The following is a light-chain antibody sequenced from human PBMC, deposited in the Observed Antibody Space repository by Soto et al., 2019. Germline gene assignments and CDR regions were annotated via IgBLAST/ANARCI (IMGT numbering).Light chain of an antibody. CDR2: ANS. CDR1: SSNIGAGYD. Sequence: QLVLTQPPSVSGAPGQRVTISCTGSSSNIGAGYDVNWYQQFPGTAPKLLIYANSNRPSGVPDRFSGSKSGTSASLAITGLQADDEAGYYCQSYDSLSGSRVFGGGTKVTVL. J-gene: IGLJ2*01. V-gene: IGLV1-40*01. CDR3: QSYDSLSGSRV.